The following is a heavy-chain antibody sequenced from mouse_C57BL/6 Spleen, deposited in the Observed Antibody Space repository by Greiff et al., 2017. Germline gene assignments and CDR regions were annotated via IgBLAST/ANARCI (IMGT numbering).Heavy chain of an antibody. D-gene: IGHD2-4*01. Sequence: EVQLQQSGPELVKPGASVKISCKASGYTFTDYYMNWVKQSHGKSLEWIGDINPNNGGTSYNQKFKGKATLTVDKSSSTAYLRLRSLTSEDSAVYYCARDYEYDGFAYWGQGTLVTVSA. V-gene: IGHV1-26*01. CDR3: ARDYEYDGFAY. CDR1: GYTFTDYY. CDR2: INPNNGGT. J-gene: IGHJ3*01.